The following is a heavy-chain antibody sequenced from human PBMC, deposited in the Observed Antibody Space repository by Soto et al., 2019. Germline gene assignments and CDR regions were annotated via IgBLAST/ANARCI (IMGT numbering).Heavy chain of an antibody. CDR2: ISAYNGNT. D-gene: IGHD1-26*01. V-gene: IGHV1-18*01. J-gene: IGHJ5*02. CDR3: ARDEDYRLGAYGGWFDP. Sequence: QVQLVQSGAEVKKPGASVKVSCKASGYTFTSYGISWVRQDPGQGLEWMGWISAYNGNTNYAQKLQGRVTMTTDTYTSTAYMELRRLSSDDTAVYYCARDEDYRLGAYGGWFDPWGQGTLVTVSS. CDR1: GYTFTSYG.